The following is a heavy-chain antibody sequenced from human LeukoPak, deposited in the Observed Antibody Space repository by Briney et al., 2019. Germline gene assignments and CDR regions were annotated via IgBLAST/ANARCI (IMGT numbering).Heavy chain of an antibody. D-gene: IGHD3-22*01. CDR3: AKDLDYYDSSGYRIFDY. J-gene: IGHJ4*02. CDR2: IRYDGSNK. V-gene: IGHV3-30*02. CDR1: GFTFSSYA. Sequence: GGSLRLSCAASGFTFSSYAMHWVRQAPGKGLEWVAFIRYDGSNKYYADSVKGRFTISRDNSKNTLYLQMNSLRAEDTAVYYCAKDLDYYDSSGYRIFDYWGQGTLVTVSS.